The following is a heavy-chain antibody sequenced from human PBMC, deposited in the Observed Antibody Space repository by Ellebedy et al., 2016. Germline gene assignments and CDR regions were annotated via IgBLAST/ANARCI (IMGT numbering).Heavy chain of an antibody. CDR2: IYGNDDK. D-gene: IGHD1-14*01. CDR3: AHRSTNREVDY. V-gene: IGHV2-5*01. J-gene: IGHJ4*02. Sequence: SGPTLVKPTQTLTLTCTFCQPPGGALEWLSFIYGNDDKRYRPSLRSRLTITKDTSKNQVVLTMTNMDPVDTGTYFCAHRSTNREVDYWGQGTLVTVSS.